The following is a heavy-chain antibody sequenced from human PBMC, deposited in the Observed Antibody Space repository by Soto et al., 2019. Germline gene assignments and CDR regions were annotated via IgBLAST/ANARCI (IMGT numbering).Heavy chain of an antibody. J-gene: IGHJ4*02. CDR1: GFTVTSNY. CDR3: ANQSGGYDRDVDY. Sequence: EVQLVESGGGLVQPGGSLRLSCAASGFTVTSNYMSWVRQAPGKGLEWVSVIYSDGSTYYADSVKGRFTISRDNSKNTVYPPNDSLRAEETAVEYFANQSGGYDRDVDYWGQGTLVTVSS. D-gene: IGHD5-12*01. V-gene: IGHV3-66*01. CDR2: IYSDGST.